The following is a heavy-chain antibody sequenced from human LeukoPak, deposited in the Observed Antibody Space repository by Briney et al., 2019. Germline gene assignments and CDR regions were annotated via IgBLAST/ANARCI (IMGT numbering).Heavy chain of an antibody. CDR1: GGSFSGYY. Sequence: SETLSLTCAVYGGSFSGYYWSWIRQPPGKGLEWIGEINHSGSTNYNPSLKSRVTISVDTSKNQLSLKLSSVTAADTAVYYCAGATMVRGFRLRQSRYFDYWGQGTLVTVSS. D-gene: IGHD3-10*01. J-gene: IGHJ4*02. V-gene: IGHV4-34*01. CDR3: AGATMVRGFRLRQSRYFDY. CDR2: INHSGST.